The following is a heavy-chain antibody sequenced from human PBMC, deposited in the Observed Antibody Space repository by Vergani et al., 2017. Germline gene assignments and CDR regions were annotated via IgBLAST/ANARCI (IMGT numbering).Heavy chain of an antibody. D-gene: IGHD2-2*01. Sequence: QVQLVESGGGVVQPGGSLRLSCGASGFTFSNYGMHWVRQAPGKGLEWVTFIRYDGSNTYYADSVKGRFTISRDNSKNTLFLQMNSLRPEDTAVYYCATLGYCSSTSCYDYWGQGTLVTVSS. CDR3: ATLGYCSSTSCYDY. J-gene: IGHJ4*02. CDR1: GFTFSNYG. V-gene: IGHV3-30*02. CDR2: IRYDGSNT.